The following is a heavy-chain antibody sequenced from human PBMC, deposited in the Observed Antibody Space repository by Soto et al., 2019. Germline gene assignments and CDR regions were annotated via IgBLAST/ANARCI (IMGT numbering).Heavy chain of an antibody. CDR1: GYSFRTHG. D-gene: IGHD2-15*01. Sequence: QVQLVQSGAEVKTPGASVKVSCRASGYSFRTHGISWVRQAPGQGLEWMGWISTYDDKTNFPQKFQGRITMTTDTSTSTAYMELRSLRSDDTAVYFCARDLGYCNSSGCFRNWFDPWGQGTLVTXSS. CDR2: ISTYDDKT. V-gene: IGHV1-18*01. J-gene: IGHJ5*02. CDR3: ARDLGYCNSSGCFRNWFDP.